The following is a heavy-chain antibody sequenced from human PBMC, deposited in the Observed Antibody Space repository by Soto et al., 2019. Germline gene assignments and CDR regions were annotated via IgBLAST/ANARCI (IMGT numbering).Heavy chain of an antibody. Sequence: EVQLVESGGGLVQPGGSLRLSCAASGFTFSTYAMQWVRQAPGKGLEFVSSISSNGGTTNYAYSVKGRFTISRDNSRDTLYLQMGSLRPEDRAVYYCARDGRAMNDSWLQGTLVTVSS. CDR2: ISSNGGTT. CDR3: ARDGRAMNDS. D-gene: IGHD5-18*01. V-gene: IGHV3-64*01. CDR1: GFTFSTYA. J-gene: IGHJ4*02.